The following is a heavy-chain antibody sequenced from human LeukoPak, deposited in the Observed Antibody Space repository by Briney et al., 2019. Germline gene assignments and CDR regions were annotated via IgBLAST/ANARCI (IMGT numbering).Heavy chain of an antibody. CDR3: ASLVTTLDY. D-gene: IGHD3-22*01. V-gene: IGHV3-53*01. CDR2: IYSGGNT. Sequence: GGSLRLSCAASGFSVRNNHMSWVRQAPGKGLEWVSVIYSGGNTYTADSVKGRFTISRDNSKNTLYLQMNNLRAEDTAVYYCASLVTTLDYWGQGTLVTVSS. J-gene: IGHJ4*02. CDR1: GFSVRNNH.